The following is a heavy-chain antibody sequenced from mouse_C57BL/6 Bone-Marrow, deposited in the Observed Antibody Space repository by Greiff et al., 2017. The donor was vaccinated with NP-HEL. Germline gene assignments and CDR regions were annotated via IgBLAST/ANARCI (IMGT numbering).Heavy chain of an antibody. CDR3: ARSISTGLWYFDV. Sequence: EVHLVESGGGLVKPGGSLKLSCAASGFTFSSYAMSWVRQTPEKRLEWVATISDGGSYTYYPDNVKGRFTISRDNAKNNLYLQMSHLKSEDTAMYYCARSISTGLWYFDVWGTGTTVTVSS. CDR2: ISDGGSYT. D-gene: IGHD1-1*01. J-gene: IGHJ1*03. CDR1: GFTFSSYA. V-gene: IGHV5-4*01.